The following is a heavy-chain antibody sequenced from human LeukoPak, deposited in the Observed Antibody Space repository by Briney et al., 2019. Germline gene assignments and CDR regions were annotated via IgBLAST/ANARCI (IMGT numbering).Heavy chain of an antibody. CDR3: ARDPNVDYIGAFDM. Sequence: GGSPRLSCTASGFTFSAYAMMWVRQAPGKGPEWVSAIRGGGGSAFYADSVKGRFTISRDNSKYTLFLQMNSLRAEDTAVYYCARDPNVDYIGAFDMWGPGTMVTVSS. CDR1: GFTFSAYA. D-gene: IGHD4-17*01. V-gene: IGHV3-23*01. J-gene: IGHJ3*02. CDR2: IRGGGGSA.